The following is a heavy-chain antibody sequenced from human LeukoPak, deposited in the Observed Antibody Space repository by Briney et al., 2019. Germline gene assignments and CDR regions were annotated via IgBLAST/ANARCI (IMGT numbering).Heavy chain of an antibody. CDR1: GGYINNYY. V-gene: IGHV4-4*07. CDR3: AREGGEGYYYYYYMDV. Sequence: SETLSLTCTVSGGYINNYYWSWSRQPAGKGLEWIGRIYSNGSTNYNPSLKSRVTISVDTSKNQFSLKLSSVTAADTAVYYCAREGGEGYYYYYYMDVWGKGTTVTVSS. CDR2: IYSNGST. D-gene: IGHD2-21*01. J-gene: IGHJ6*03.